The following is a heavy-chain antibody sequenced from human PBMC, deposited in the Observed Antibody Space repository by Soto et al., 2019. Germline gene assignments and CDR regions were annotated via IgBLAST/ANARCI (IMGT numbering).Heavy chain of an antibody. CDR1: GYSFTSYW. V-gene: IGHV5-10-1*01. J-gene: IGHJ6*02. Sequence: GESLKISCKGSGYSFTSYWISWVRQMPGKGLEWMGRIDPSDSYTNYSPSFQGHVTISADKSIRTAYLQWSSLKASATAMYYCARLRTGTGYYYYGMDVWGQGTTVTVSS. CDR2: IDPSDSYT. D-gene: IGHD1-1*01. CDR3: ARLRTGTGYYYYGMDV.